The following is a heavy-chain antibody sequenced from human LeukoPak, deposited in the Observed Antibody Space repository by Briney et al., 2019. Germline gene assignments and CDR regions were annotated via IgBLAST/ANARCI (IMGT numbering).Heavy chain of an antibody. CDR2: IFANGRTT. CDR1: GFTFSGFA. Sequence: PGGSLRLSCAASGFTFSGFAMNWVRQAPEKGLEWVSIIFANGRTTFYADSVKGRFTISRDNSKNTLYLQMNSLRAEDTAVYYCAKDLWPDGINDLDHWGQGTLVTVSS. V-gene: IGHV3-23*03. D-gene: IGHD1-1*01. J-gene: IGHJ4*02. CDR3: AKDLWPDGINDLDH.